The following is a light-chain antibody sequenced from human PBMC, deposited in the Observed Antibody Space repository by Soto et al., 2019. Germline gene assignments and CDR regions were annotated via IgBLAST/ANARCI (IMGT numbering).Light chain of an antibody. CDR2: GAS. CDR1: QSVSSN. V-gene: IGKV3-15*01. Sequence: EVLMTQSPATLSVSPGERATLSCRASQSVSSNLAWYQQKPGQAPRLLIYGASTRATGIPARFSGSGSGTEFTLTISSLQSEDFAVYYCQQYNNWPLFTFGPGTKVDIK. J-gene: IGKJ3*01. CDR3: QQYNNWPLFT.